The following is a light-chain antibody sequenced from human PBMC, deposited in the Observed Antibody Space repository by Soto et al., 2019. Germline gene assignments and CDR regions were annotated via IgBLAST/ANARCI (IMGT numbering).Light chain of an antibody. CDR3: QQYNSFWT. Sequence: DIQMTQSPSTLSASVGDRVTITCRASRSISSWLAWYQQKPGKAPKLLIYDASYLERGVPSRFSGSGSGTEFTLTISSLQPDDLATYYCQQYNSFWTFGQGTKV. V-gene: IGKV1-5*01. J-gene: IGKJ1*01. CDR2: DAS. CDR1: RSISSW.